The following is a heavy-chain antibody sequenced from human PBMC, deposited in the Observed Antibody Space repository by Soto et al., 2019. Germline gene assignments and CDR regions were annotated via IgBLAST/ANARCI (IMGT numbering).Heavy chain of an antibody. Sequence: QITLKESGPTLVKPTQTLTLTCTFSGFSLSTSGVGVGWIRQPPGKALEWLALIYSDDDKRYSPSLKSRLTITKDTSKNQLVLKMTNMDPVDTATYYCAQNGYCSGGSCYPIWGQGTMVTVSS. D-gene: IGHD2-15*01. CDR2: IYSDDDK. CDR3: AQNGYCSGGSCYPI. V-gene: IGHV2-5*02. CDR1: GFSLSTSGVG. J-gene: IGHJ3*02.